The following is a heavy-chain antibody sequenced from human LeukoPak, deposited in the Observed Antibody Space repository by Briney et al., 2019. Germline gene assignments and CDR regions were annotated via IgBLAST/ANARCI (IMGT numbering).Heavy chain of an antibody. D-gene: IGHD6-19*01. CDR1: GFTFRSYA. V-gene: IGHV3-23*01. CDR2: ISSSARST. Sequence: GGSLRLSCAASGFTFRSYAMSWVRQAPGKGLEWVSSISSSARSTYYADSLKGRFTISRDNSKDTLSLQMTSLRPEDTAIYYCARRDSSDWYSLDYWGQGTLDTVSS. J-gene: IGHJ4*02. CDR3: ARRDSSDWYSLDY.